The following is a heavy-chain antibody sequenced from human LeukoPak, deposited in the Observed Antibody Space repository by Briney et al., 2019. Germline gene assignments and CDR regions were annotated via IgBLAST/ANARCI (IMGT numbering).Heavy chain of an antibody. CDR3: ARDRIVNTYYYDSSGHDAFDI. Sequence: SVKVSCKASGGTFSSYAISWVRHAHGQGLEWMGVIILIFGTANYAQKFQGRVTITADESTSTAYMELSSLRSEDTAVYYCARDRIVNTYYYDSSGHDAFDIWGQGTMVTVSS. D-gene: IGHD3-22*01. J-gene: IGHJ3*02. V-gene: IGHV1-69*13. CDR2: IILIFGTA. CDR1: GGTFSSYA.